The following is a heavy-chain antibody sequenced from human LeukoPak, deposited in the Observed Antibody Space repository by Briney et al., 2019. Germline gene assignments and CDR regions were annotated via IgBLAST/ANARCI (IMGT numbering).Heavy chain of an antibody. CDR3: ARDLRYCGGDCYDYQFRLPYYYYYMDV. CDR2: IYTSGST. J-gene: IGHJ6*03. CDR1: GGSISSYY. Sequence: KPSETLSLTCIVSGGSISSYYWSWIRQPPGKGLEWIGRIYTSGSTNYNPSLKSRVTMSVDTSKDQFSLKLSSVTAADTAVYYCARDLRYCGGDCYDYQFRLPYYYYYMDVWGKGTTVTISS. V-gene: IGHV4-4*07. D-gene: IGHD2-21*02.